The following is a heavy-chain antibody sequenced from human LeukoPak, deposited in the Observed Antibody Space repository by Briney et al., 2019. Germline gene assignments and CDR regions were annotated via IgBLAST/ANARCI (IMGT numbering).Heavy chain of an antibody. Sequence: GGSLRLSCAASGFTFSSYGMHWGRQAPGKGREGVAVIWYDGSNKYYADSVKGRFTISRDNSKNTLYLQMNSLRAEDTAVYYCARDLKRYCSGGSCYFGYWGQGTLVTVSS. CDR3: ARDLKRYCSGGSCYFGY. V-gene: IGHV3-33*01. CDR2: IWYDGSNK. CDR1: GFTFSSYG. D-gene: IGHD2-15*01. J-gene: IGHJ4*02.